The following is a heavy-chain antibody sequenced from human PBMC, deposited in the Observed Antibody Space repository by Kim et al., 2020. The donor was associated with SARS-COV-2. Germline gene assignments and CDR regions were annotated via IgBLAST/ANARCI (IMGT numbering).Heavy chain of an antibody. CDR1: GGSISPSPYY. Sequence: SETLSLTCTVSGGSISPSPYYWVWIRQPPGKGLEWIGTIQYSGNAYYNPSLKSRLTISIDTSKKYLSLELTSVTATDTAVYFCTRRQTGTMRDDWGQGTLVTVSS. J-gene: IGHJ4*02. CDR2: IQYSGNA. V-gene: IGHV4-39*02. CDR3: TRRQTGTMRDD. D-gene: IGHD1-1*01.